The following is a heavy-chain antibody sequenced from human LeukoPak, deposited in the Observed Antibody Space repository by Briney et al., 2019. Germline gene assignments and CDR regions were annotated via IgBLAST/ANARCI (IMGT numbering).Heavy chain of an antibody. CDR2: IYPGDPDT. J-gene: IGHJ4*02. V-gene: IGHV5-51*01. Sequence: GESLKISCKGSGYSFTSYWIGWVRQMPGKGLEWMGIIYPGDPDTRYSPSFQGQVTISADKSISTAYLQWSSLKASDTAMYYCARQWGSPSEGILSADFDYWGQGTLVTVSS. CDR1: GYSFTSYW. CDR3: ARQWGSPSEGILSADFDY. D-gene: IGHD6-6*01.